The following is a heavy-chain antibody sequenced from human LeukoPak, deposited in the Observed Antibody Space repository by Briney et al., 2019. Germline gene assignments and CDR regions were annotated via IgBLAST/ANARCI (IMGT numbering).Heavy chain of an antibody. CDR3: ARHSGTYFDY. Sequence: PGGSLRLSCAASGFTLSSNWMTWVRQAPGKGLEWLANIKQDGSEKYSVDSVKGRFTISRDNAKNSLYLQMNSLRAEDTAVYYCARHSGTYFDYWGQGTLATVSS. CDR1: GFTLSSNW. CDR2: IKQDGSEK. J-gene: IGHJ4*02. V-gene: IGHV3-7*01. D-gene: IGHD1-26*01.